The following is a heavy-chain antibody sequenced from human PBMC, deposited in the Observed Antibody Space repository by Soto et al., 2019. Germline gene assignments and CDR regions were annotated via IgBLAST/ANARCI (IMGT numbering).Heavy chain of an antibody. CDR1: GFTFSSYS. J-gene: IGHJ5*02. D-gene: IGHD1-26*01. CDR3: GGYSGDGIWS. V-gene: IGHV3-64*01. CDR2: ISSNGGTT. Sequence: EVQLVESGGGLVQPGGSLRLSCAAPGFTFSSYSMHWVRQAPGKGLEYVSAISSNGGTTSYANSVKGRFTISRDNSKNMLYLQMGSLRAEDMAVYYCGGYSGDGIWSWGQGTLVTVSS.